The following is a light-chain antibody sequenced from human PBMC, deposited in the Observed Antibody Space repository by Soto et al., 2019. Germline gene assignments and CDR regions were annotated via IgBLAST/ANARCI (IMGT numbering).Light chain of an antibody. V-gene: IGLV2-14*01. CDR1: SSDVGGYNY. Sequence: QSALTQPASVSGSPGQSITISCTGTSSDVGGYNYVSWYQQHPGKAPKLMIYDVTNRPSGVSNRFSGSKSGNTASLTISGLQADDEAYYYCTSYTSSSTQVFGTGTKVTVL. J-gene: IGLJ1*01. CDR2: DVT. CDR3: TSYTSSSTQV.